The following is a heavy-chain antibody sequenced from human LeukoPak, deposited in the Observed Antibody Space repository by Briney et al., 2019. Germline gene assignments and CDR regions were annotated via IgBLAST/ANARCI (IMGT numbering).Heavy chain of an antibody. D-gene: IGHD6-13*01. CDR2: IKKDGSEK. CDR3: AKDAEYSSNWYPDY. J-gene: IGHJ4*02. V-gene: IGHV3-7*05. Sequence: GGSLRLSCAASGFTFSNRWMNWVRQAPGKGLEWVANIKKDGSEKYYVDSAKGRFTISRDNAKNSLYLQMNSLREEDTAVYYCAKDAEYSSNWYPDYWGQGTLVIVSS. CDR1: GFTFSNRW.